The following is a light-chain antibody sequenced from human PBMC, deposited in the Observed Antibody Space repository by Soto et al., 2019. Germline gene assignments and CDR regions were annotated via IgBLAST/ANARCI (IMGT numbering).Light chain of an antibody. CDR3: QQDQSWLLS. CDR2: GAS. CDR1: QSVSIL. V-gene: IGKV3-15*01. Sequence: EVGMKKSGAALSVSAWGTGTIACRASQSVSILLAWYQQKPGQAPRFLIFGASTRATGIPARFSGSLAGTECTLTSSAVPSDQVAVYPYQQDQSWLLSVGGGTNVDIK. J-gene: IGKJ4*01.